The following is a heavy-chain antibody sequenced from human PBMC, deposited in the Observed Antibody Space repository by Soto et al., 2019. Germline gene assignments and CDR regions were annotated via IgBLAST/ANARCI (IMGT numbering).Heavy chain of an antibody. CDR2: ISGSSVYI. J-gene: IGHJ4*02. Sequence: PVGSLRLSCAASGFSFSSYSMNWVRQAPGKGLEWVSSISGSSVYIYYADSVKGRFTMSRDNAKNSVYLQMNSLRAEDTAVYYCARDLQLAPGYWGQGTLVTVSS. D-gene: IGHD6-6*01. V-gene: IGHV3-21*01. CDR1: GFSFSSYS. CDR3: ARDLQLAPGY.